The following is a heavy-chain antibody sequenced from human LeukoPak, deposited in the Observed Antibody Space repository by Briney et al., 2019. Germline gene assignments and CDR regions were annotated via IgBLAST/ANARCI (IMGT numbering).Heavy chain of an antibody. V-gene: IGHV1-8*01. D-gene: IGHD1-20*01. CDR2: MNPNSGNT. J-gene: IGHJ4*02. CDR1: GYTFTSYD. Sequence: ASVKVSCKASGYTFTSYDINWVRQATGQGLEWMGWMNPNSGNTGYAQKFQGRVTMTRNTSISTAYMELSNLRSEDTAVYYCARESSYNWNGDDYWGQGTLVTVSS. CDR3: ARESSYNWNGDDY.